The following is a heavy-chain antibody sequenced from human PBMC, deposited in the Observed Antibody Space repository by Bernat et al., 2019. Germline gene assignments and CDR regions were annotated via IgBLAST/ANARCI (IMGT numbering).Heavy chain of an antibody. Sequence: QVQLVQSGAEVKKPGSSVKVSCKASGGTFSSYTISWVRQAPGQGLEWMGRIIPILGIANYAQKFQGRVTITADKSTSTAYMELSSLRSDDTAVYYCARVGGSYPFDYWGQGTLVTVSS. CDR1: GGTFSSYT. CDR2: IIPILGIA. D-gene: IGHD1-26*01. J-gene: IGHJ4*02. CDR3: ARVGGSYPFDY. V-gene: IGHV1-69*02.